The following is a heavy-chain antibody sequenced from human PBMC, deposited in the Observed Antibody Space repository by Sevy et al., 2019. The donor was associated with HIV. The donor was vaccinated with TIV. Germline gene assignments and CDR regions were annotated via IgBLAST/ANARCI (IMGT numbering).Heavy chain of an antibody. CDR1: GFTFSSYG. D-gene: IGHD5-12*01. Sequence: GGSLRLSCAASGFTFSSYGMHWARQAPGKGLEWVAVISYDGSNKYYADSVKGRFTISRDNSKNTLYLQMNSLRAEDTAVYYCAKDRAALATPGIWGQGTMVTVSS. CDR3: AKDRAALATPGI. V-gene: IGHV3-30*18. J-gene: IGHJ3*02. CDR2: ISYDGSNK.